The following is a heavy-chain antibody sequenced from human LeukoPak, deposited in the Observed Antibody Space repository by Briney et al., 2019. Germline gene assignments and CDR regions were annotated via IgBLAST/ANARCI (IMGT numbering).Heavy chain of an antibody. V-gene: IGHV3-74*01. CDR2: INSDGTTT. Sequence: PGGSLRLSCAASGFTFSTYWMHWVRQAPGKGLVWVSRINSDGTTTNYADSVKGRFTISRDNAKNTLYLQMNSLRAEDTAVYYCALNPVLRYFDWFWVDVWGKGTTVTVSS. CDR1: GFTFSTYW. J-gene: IGHJ6*04. D-gene: IGHD3-9*01. CDR3: ALNPVLRYFDWFWVDV.